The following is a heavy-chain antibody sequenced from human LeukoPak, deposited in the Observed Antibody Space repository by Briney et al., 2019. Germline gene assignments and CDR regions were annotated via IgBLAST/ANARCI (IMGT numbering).Heavy chain of an antibody. V-gene: IGHV4-34*01. CDR3: ARNRPPLDCSSTSCRPYYYYYYMDV. CDR2: INHSGST. Sequence: SETLSLTCAVYGGSFSGYYWSWIRQSPGKGLEWIGEINHSGSTNYNPSLKSRVTISVDTSKNQFSLKLSSVTAADTAVYYCARNRPPLDCSSTSCRPYYYYYYMDVWGKGTTVTVSS. D-gene: IGHD2-2*01. CDR1: GGSFSGYY. J-gene: IGHJ6*03.